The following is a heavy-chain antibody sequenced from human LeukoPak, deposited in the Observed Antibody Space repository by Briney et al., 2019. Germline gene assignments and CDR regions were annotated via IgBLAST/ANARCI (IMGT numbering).Heavy chain of an antibody. CDR3: ATVSGVVVPAALDY. CDR1: GYTLTELS. Sequence: ASVKVSCKVSGYTLTELSMHWVRQAPGKGLEWMGGFDPEDGETIYAQKFQGRVTMTEDTSTDTAYMELSSLRSEDTAVYYCATVSGVVVPAALDYWGQGTLVTVSS. CDR2: FDPEDGET. D-gene: IGHD2-2*01. J-gene: IGHJ4*02. V-gene: IGHV1-24*01.